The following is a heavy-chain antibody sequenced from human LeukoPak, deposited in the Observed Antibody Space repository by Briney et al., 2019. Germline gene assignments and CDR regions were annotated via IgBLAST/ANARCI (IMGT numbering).Heavy chain of an antibody. CDR3: ARHASQDTALGFDP. Sequence: GESLKISCKGSGYRFTNYWIAWVRQMPGKGLEWMGIIYPGDSDTRYSPSFQGQVTISADKSISTAYLQWSSLKASDTAMYYCARHASQDTALGFDPWGQGTLVTVSS. CDR1: GYRFTNYW. J-gene: IGHJ5*02. CDR2: IYPGDSDT. V-gene: IGHV5-51*01. D-gene: IGHD5-18*01.